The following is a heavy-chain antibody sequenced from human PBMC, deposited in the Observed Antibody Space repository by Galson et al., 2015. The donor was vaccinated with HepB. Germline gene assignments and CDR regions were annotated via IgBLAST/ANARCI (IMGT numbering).Heavy chain of an antibody. CDR3: ARMAVAGTNSFDY. J-gene: IGHJ4*02. Sequence: SETLSLTCTVSGGSISSSSYYWGWIRQPPGKGLEWIGSIYYSGSTYYNPSLKSRVTISVDTSKNQFSLKLSSVTAADTAVYYCARMAVAGTNSFDYWGQGTLVTVSS. CDR1: GGSISSSSYY. V-gene: IGHV4-39*01. D-gene: IGHD6-19*01. CDR2: IYYSGST.